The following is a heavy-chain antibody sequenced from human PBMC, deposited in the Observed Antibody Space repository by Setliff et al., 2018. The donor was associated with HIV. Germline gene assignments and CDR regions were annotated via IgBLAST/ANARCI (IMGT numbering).Heavy chain of an antibody. D-gene: IGHD3-10*01. CDR3: ARHGLLWFGAGYNWFDP. Sequence: LPETLSLTCTVSGGSISSSSYYWGWIRQPPGKGLEWVGSIYYSGSTYYNPSLKSRVTLSVDTSKNQFSLKLSSVTAADTAVYYCARHGLLWFGAGYNWFDPWGQGTLVTVSS. CDR2: IYYSGST. J-gene: IGHJ5*02. CDR1: GGSISSSSYY. V-gene: IGHV4-39*01.